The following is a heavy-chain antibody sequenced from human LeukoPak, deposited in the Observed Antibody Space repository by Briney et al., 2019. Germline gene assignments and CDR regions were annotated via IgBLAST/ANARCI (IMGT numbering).Heavy chain of an antibody. CDR3: ARGPNEYYYDSSGYYPY. V-gene: IGHV4-34*01. Sequence: PSETLSLTCAVYGGSFSGYYWSWIRQPPGKGLEWIGEINHSGSTNYNPSLKSRVTISVDTSKNQFSLKLSSVTAADTAVYYYARGPNEYYYDSSGYYPYWGQGTLVTVSS. D-gene: IGHD3-22*01. CDR2: INHSGST. CDR1: GGSFSGYY. J-gene: IGHJ4*02.